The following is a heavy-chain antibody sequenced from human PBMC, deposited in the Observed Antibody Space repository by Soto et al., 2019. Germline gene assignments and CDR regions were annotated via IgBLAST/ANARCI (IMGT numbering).Heavy chain of an antibody. Sequence: GSLRLSCAASGFTVSSNYMSWVRQAPGKGLEWVSVIYSGGSTYYPDSVKGRFTISRDNSNNTLYLQMNSLRAEDTAVYYCARSWRSYFDYWGQGTLVTVSS. J-gene: IGHJ4*02. V-gene: IGHV3-53*01. CDR2: IYSGGST. CDR1: GFTVSSNY. D-gene: IGHD1-1*01. CDR3: ARSWRSYFDY.